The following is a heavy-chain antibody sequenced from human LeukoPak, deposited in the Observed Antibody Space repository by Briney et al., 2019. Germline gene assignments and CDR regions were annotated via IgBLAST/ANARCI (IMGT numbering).Heavy chain of an antibody. CDR3: ARDLSASWYSLGY. V-gene: IGHV3-20*04. CDR1: TLTIGDYG. J-gene: IGHJ4*02. D-gene: IGHD6-13*01. CDR2: IDWSGDAT. Sequence: GGSLRLSCVASTLTIGDYGMSWVRQAPGKGLEWVSGIDWSGDATSYSDSVKGRFTISRDNAKNSLYLQMTSLRAEDTAVYYCARDLSASWYSLGYWGQGTLVTVSS.